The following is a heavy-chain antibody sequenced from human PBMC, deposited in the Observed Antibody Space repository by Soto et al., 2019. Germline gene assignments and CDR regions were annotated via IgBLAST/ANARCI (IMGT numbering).Heavy chain of an antibody. D-gene: IGHD5-12*01. CDR3: ARLAYSHYST. CDR1: GGSIKVGGYY. CDR2: IYYSGTT. Sequence: PSETLSLTCTVSGGSIKVGGYYWGWIRQPPGKGLEWVATIYYSGTTYYNPSLKSRLTISLDTSRNQFSLDLTSVTAAATAVYYCARLAYSHYSTWGQGTLVTVS. J-gene: IGHJ4*02. V-gene: IGHV4-39*01.